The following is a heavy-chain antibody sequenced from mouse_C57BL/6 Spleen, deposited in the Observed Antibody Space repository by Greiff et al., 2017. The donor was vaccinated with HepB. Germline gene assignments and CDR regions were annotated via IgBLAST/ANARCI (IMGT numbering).Heavy chain of an antibody. CDR1: GFNIKNTY. CDR2: IDPANGNT. D-gene: IGHD1-1*01. Sequence: EVQLQESVAELVRPGASVKLSCTASGFNIKNTYMHWVKQRPEQGLEWIGRIDPANGNTKYAPKFQGKATITADTSSNTAYLQLSSLTSEDTAIYYCARDYYYGSSPGRFAYWGQGTLVTVSA. J-gene: IGHJ3*01. CDR3: ARDYYYGSSPGRFAY. V-gene: IGHV14-3*01.